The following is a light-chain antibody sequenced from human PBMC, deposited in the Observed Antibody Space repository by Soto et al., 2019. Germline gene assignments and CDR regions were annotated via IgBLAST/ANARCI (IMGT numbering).Light chain of an antibody. V-gene: IGKV1-12*01. CDR1: QDISNY. Sequence: DIQMTQSPSSLSASVGGGVTITCRASQDISNYLAWYQQIPGKAPKLLISAASSLQSGVPSRFSGSGSGTDFTLTVSGLQPEDSATYFCQQAKGFPLSFGGGTKVDIK. CDR3: QQAKGFPLS. CDR2: AAS. J-gene: IGKJ4*01.